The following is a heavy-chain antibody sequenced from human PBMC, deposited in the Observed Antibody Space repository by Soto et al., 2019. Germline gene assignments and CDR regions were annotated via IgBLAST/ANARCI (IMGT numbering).Heavy chain of an antibody. D-gene: IGHD3-10*01. CDR1: GGSISNYY. V-gene: IGHV4-59*08. CDR2: IYYSGST. Sequence: SETLSLTCTVSGGSISNYYGSLIRQPPGKGLEWIGYIYYSGSTNYNPSLKSRVTISVDTSKNQFSLKLSSVTAADTAVYYCARHEYGSGSYYGFDYWGQGILVTVSS. J-gene: IGHJ4*02. CDR3: ARHEYGSGSYYGFDY.